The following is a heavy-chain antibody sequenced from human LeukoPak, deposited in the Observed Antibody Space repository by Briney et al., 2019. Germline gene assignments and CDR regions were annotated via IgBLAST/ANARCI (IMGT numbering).Heavy chain of an antibody. J-gene: IGHJ4*02. Sequence: PGGSLRLSCAASGFTFSSYGMHWVRQAPGKGLEWVAFIRYDGSNKYYADSVKGRFTIFRDNSKNTLYLQMNSLRAEDTAVYYCAKSTDYYGSGSYFDYWGQGTLVTVSS. CDR2: IRYDGSNK. CDR3: AKSTDYYGSGSYFDY. D-gene: IGHD3-10*01. V-gene: IGHV3-30*02. CDR1: GFTFSSYG.